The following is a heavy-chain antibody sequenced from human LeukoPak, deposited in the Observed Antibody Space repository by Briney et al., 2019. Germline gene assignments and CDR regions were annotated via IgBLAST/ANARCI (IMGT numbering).Heavy chain of an antibody. Sequence: GGPLTLLCGAWGLTFDSYWMHWVRQAPGKGLVWVSRSNSDGSSTSYADSVKGRFTISRDNAKNTLYLQMNSLRAEDTAVYYCARSVSSWKDAFDIWGQGTMVTVSS. CDR1: GLTFDSYW. CDR2: SNSDGSST. V-gene: IGHV3-74*01. CDR3: ARSVSSWKDAFDI. D-gene: IGHD6-13*01. J-gene: IGHJ3*02.